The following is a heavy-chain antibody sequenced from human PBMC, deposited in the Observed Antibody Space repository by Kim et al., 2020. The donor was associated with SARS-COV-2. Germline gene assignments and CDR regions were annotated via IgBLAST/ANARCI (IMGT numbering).Heavy chain of an antibody. V-gene: IGHV4-39*01. J-gene: IGHJ4*02. Sequence: SETLSLTCTVSGGSISSSSYYWGWIRQPPGKGLEWIGSIYYSGSTYYNPSLKSRVTISVDTSKNQFSLKLSSVTAADTAVYYCASTLIGRDYWGQGTLVTVSS. CDR1: GGSISSSSYY. D-gene: IGHD3-22*01. CDR2: IYYSGST. CDR3: ASTLIGRDY.